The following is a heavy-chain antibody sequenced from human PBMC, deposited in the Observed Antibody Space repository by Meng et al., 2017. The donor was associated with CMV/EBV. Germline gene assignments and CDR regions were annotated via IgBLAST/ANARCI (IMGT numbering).Heavy chain of an antibody. Sequence: GESLKISCAASGFTFSSYEMNWVRQAPGKGLEWVSYISSSGSTIYYADPVKGRFTISRDNSKNSLYLQMNSLRAEDTAVYYCARVGYYYYYGMDVWGQGTTVTVSS. CDR1: GFTFSSYE. CDR3: ARVGYYYYYGMDV. CDR2: ISSSGSTI. V-gene: IGHV3-48*03. J-gene: IGHJ6*02.